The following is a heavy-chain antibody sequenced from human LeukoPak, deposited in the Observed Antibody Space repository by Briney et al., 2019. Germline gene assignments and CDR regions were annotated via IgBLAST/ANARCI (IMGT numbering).Heavy chain of an antibody. Sequence: ASVKVSCKASGYTFTNYAMHWVRQAPGQRLEWMGGISAGNGNTKYSQEFQGRVTISRDTSATTAYMELSSLRSEDMAVYYCARGQARKHYYGSGTYYNREDGAFDIWGQGTMVTVSS. CDR1: GYTFTNYA. J-gene: IGHJ3*02. D-gene: IGHD3-10*01. CDR2: ISAGNGNT. V-gene: IGHV1-3*03. CDR3: ARGQARKHYYGSGTYYNREDGAFDI.